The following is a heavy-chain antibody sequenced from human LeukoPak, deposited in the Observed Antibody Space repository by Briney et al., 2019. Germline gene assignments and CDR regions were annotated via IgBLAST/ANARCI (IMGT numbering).Heavy chain of an antibody. CDR3: ATDGAGFDT. V-gene: IGHV3-11*05. Sequence: PGGSLRLSCAASGFTFNDYYMSWIRQAPGKGLEWLSYINIGSTNTHYADSVKGRFTISRDNAKKSLYLEMNNLRAEDTAVYYCATDGAGFDTWGQGVLVTVSS. CDR2: INIGSTNT. CDR1: GFTFNDYY. J-gene: IGHJ5*02.